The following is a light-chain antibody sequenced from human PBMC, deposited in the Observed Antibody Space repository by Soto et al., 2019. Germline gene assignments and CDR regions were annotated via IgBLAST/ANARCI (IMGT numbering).Light chain of an antibody. V-gene: IGKV3-15*01. CDR1: QSVSTN. CDR3: QQYNNWPYT. CDR2: GAS. Sequence: EIVMTQSPDTLSVSPGERATLSCRASQSVSTNMAWYQQKPGQAPRLLIYGASTRATGIPARFSGSVSGKEFLLTISSLQSEVFAVYHCQQYNNWPYTFGQGTKLEIK. J-gene: IGKJ2*01.